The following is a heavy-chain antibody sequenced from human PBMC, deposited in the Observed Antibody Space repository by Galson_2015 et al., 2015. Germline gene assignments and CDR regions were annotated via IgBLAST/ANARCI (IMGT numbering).Heavy chain of an antibody. V-gene: IGHV3-15*01. CDR3: ARDSYYYYGMDV. J-gene: IGHJ6*02. CDR2: IKSKTDGGTT. CDR1: GFTFSNAW. Sequence: SLRLSCAASGFTFSNAWMSWVRQAPGKGLEWVGRIKSKTDGGTTDYAAPVKGRFTISRDDSKNTLYLQMNSLKTEDTAVYYCARDSYYYYGMDVWGQGTTVTVSS.